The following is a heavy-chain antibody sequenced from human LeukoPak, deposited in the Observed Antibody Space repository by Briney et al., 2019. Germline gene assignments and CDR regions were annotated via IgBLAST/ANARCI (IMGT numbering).Heavy chain of an antibody. V-gene: IGHV1-69*13. CDR1: GYTFTSYA. J-gene: IGHJ4*02. Sequence: ASVKVSCKASGYTFTSYAISWVRQAPGQGLEWMGGIIPIFGTANYAQKFQGRVTITADESTSTAYMELSSLRSEDTAVYYCARDSTFQRRYFGLFDYWGQGTLVTVSS. D-gene: IGHD3-9*01. CDR2: IIPIFGTA. CDR3: ARDSTFQRRYFGLFDY.